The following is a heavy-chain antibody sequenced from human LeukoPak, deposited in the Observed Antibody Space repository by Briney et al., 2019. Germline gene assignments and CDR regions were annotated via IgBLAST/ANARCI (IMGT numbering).Heavy chain of an antibody. V-gene: IGHV3-74*01. CDR2: INSDGSST. CDR3: ARGSRYDFWSGFWSDHSFDP. D-gene: IGHD3-3*01. Sequence: GGSLRLSCAASGFTFSSYWMHWVRQAPGKGLVWVSRINSDGSSTSYADSVKGRFTISRDNAKNTLYLQMNSLRAEDTAVYYCARGSRYDFWSGFWSDHSFDPWGQGTLVTVSS. CDR1: GFTFSSYW. J-gene: IGHJ5*02.